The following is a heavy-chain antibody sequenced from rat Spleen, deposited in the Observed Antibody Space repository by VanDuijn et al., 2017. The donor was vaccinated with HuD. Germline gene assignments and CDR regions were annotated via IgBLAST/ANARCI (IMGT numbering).Heavy chain of an antibody. J-gene: IGHJ3*01. CDR3: TIERGFSADYYYRWFAY. CDR1: GFTFSDYY. CDR2: ISPSGGST. Sequence: EVQLVESRGGLVQPGRSLKLSCAASGFTFSDYYMAWVRQAPTKGLEWVASISPSGGSTYYRDSVKGRFTISRVNAKSTLYLQMDSLWSEDSATYYCTIERGFSADYYYRWFAYWGQGTLVTVSS. D-gene: IGHD1-6*01. V-gene: IGHV5-27*01.